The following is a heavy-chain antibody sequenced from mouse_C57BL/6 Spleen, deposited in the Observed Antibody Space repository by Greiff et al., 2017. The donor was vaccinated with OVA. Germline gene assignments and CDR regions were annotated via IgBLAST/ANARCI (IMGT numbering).Heavy chain of an antibody. CDR2: IDPETGGT. V-gene: IGHV1-15*01. CDR3: TRISYSNYLAY. Sequence: QVQLQQSGAELVRPGASVTLSCKASGYTFTDYEMHWVKQTPVHGLEWIGAIDPETGGTAYNQKFKGKAILTADKSSSTAYMELRSLTSEDSAVYYCTRISYSNYLAYWGQGTLVTVSA. J-gene: IGHJ3*01. D-gene: IGHD2-5*01. CDR1: GYTFTDYE.